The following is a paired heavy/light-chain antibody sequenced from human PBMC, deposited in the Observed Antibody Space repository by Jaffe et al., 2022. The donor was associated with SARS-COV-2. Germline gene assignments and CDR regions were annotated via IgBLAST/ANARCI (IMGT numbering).Heavy chain of an antibody. CDR3: GRCLTVWREPYAMDV. CDR1: GGSISISNYY. D-gene: IGHD4-17*01. CDR2: IYYSGNT. V-gene: IGHV4-39*01. Sequence: QLQLQESGPGQVKPSETLSLTCSVSGGSISISNYYWGWIRQSPGKGLEWIGSIYYSGNTYYNPSLKSRVTLSVDTSKNQFSLRLSSVTAADTAVYYCGRCLTVWREPYAMDVWGLGTTVTVSS. J-gene: IGHJ6*01.
Light chain of an antibody. CDR1: SSDAGGYTY. CDR3: SSCRSGSIFWV. Sequence: QSALTQPASVSGSPGQSITISCTGASSDAGGYTYFSWYQQRPGKAPKLLLYDVINRPSGVSNRFSGSKSGNTASLTISGLQAEDEADYYCSSCRSGSIFWVFGGGTKLTVL. V-gene: IGLV2-14*03. CDR2: DVI. J-gene: IGLJ3*02.